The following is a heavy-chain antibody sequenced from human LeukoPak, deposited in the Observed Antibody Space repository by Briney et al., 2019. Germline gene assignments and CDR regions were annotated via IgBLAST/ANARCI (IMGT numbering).Heavy chain of an antibody. V-gene: IGHV3-53*01. D-gene: IGHD3-16*01. CDR3: ARDLHPRLTGYFDY. CDR2: IYSGGST. J-gene: IGHJ4*02. Sequence: GGSLRLSCVASGFTVSSYYVSWVRQAPGKGLEWVSVIYSGGSTYYADSVEGRFTVSRDNSKNTLYLEMRNLRAEDRAVYYCARDLHPRLTGYFDYWGQGTLVTVSS. CDR1: GFTVSSYY.